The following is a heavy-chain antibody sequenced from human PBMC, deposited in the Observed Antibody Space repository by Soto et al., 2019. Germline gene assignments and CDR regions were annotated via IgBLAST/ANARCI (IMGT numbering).Heavy chain of an antibody. CDR1: GFTFSSYA. J-gene: IGHJ4*02. V-gene: IGHV3-30-3*01. CDR2: MSYDGSNK. CDR3: ARKSDY. Sequence: QVQLVESGGGVVQPGRSLRLSCAASGFTFSSYAMHWVRQAPGKGLEWVAVMSYDGSNKYYADSVKGRFTISRDNSKNTLYLQMNSLRAEDTAVYYCARKSDYWGQGTLVTVSS.